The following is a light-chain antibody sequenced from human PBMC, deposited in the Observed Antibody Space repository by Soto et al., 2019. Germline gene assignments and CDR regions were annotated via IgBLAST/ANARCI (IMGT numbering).Light chain of an antibody. V-gene: IGLV2-23*02. J-gene: IGLJ2*01. Sequence: QSVLTQPVSVSGSPGQSITISCTGTSSDVGSYNLVSWYQQHPGKAPKLMIYEVSKRPSGVSNRFSGSKSGNTASLTISGLQAEDEADYYCCSYAGSSTLVFGGGTQLTVL. CDR2: EVS. CDR1: SSDVGSYNL. CDR3: CSYAGSSTLV.